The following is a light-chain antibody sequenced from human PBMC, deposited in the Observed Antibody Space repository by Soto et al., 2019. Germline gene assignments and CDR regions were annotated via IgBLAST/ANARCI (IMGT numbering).Light chain of an antibody. CDR3: QEDANSPLT. Sequence: EIVLTQSPGTLSLSPGEGATLSCRASQSVSSSYFAWYQQKPGQAPRLLLYGASSRATGIPDRFSGSGSGTDFTLTNSGPEPEECAVYDCQEDANSPLTFGPGTKVDIK. J-gene: IGKJ3*01. CDR2: GAS. CDR1: QSVSSSY. V-gene: IGKV3-20*01.